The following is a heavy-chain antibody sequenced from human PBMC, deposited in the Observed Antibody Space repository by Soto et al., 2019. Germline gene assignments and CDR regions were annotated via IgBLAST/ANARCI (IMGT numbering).Heavy chain of an antibody. CDR1: GGSISSSSYY. J-gene: IGHJ4*02. CDR3: ARQGSGYCSSTSCYTFDY. CDR2: IYYSGST. D-gene: IGHD2-2*02. V-gene: IGHV4-61*05. Sequence: SETLSLTCTVSGGSISSSSYYWGWIRQPPGKGLEWIGYIYYSGSTNYNPSLKSRVTISVDTSKNQFSLKLSSVTAADTAVYYCARQGSGYCSSTSCYTFDYWGQGTLVTVSS.